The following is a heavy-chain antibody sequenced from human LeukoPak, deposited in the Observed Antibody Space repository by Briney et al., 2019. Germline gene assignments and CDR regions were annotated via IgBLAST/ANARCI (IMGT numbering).Heavy chain of an antibody. D-gene: IGHD2-21*02. J-gene: IGHJ4*02. CDR2: FDIEKDER. V-gene: IGHV1-24*01. CDR3: ATEVTSIVPDY. CDR1: GHTLSELP. Sequence: ASVKVSCKVSGHTLSELPKYWGRQPPGQGLGGVGGFDIEKDERIYAQKFRGRVTLTEDTSTNPAYMELSSIRSDDTAGYYCATEVTSIVPDYWGQGTLVPVSS.